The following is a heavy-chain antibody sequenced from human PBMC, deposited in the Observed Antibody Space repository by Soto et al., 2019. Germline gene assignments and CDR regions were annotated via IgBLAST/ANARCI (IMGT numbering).Heavy chain of an antibody. CDR1: GGTFSSYA. D-gene: IGHD2-21*02. J-gene: IGHJ4*02. V-gene: IGHV1-69*01. Sequence: QVQLVQSGAEVKKPGSSVKVSCKASGGTFSSYAISWVRQAPGQGLEWMGGIIPIFGTANYAQKFQGRVTITADESTSTAYMELSSLRSEDTAVYYCARDRHTYCGGDCYPTYFDYWGQGTLVTVSS. CDR3: ARDRHTYCGGDCYPTYFDY. CDR2: IIPIFGTA.